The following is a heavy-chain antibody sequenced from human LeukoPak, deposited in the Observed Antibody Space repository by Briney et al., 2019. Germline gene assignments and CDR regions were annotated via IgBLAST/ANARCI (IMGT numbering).Heavy chain of an antibody. D-gene: IGHD4-17*01. J-gene: IGHJ3*02. V-gene: IGHV3-48*03. CDR2: ISSSGSTI. CDR3: ARVDGDNGAFDT. CDR1: GFTFSSYE. Sequence: GGSLRLSCAASGFTFSSYEMSWVRQAPGKGLEWVSYISSSGSTIYYADSVKGRFTISRDNAKNSLYLQMNSLRAEDTAVYYCARVDGDNGAFDTWGQGTMVTVSS.